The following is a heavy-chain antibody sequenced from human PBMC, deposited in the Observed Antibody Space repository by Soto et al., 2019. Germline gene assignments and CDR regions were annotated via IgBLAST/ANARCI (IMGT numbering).Heavy chain of an antibody. V-gene: IGHV1-3*01. CDR1: GYTFTSYA. CDR2: INAGNGNT. CDR3: ARGLSVAGSRKTTAYFDY. Sequence: ASVKVSCKASGYTFTSYAMHWVRQAPGQRLEWMGWINAGNGNTKYSQKFQGRVTITRDTSASTAYMELSSLRSEDTAVYYCARGLSVAGSRKTTAYFDYWGQGTLVTVSS. D-gene: IGHD6-19*01. J-gene: IGHJ4*02.